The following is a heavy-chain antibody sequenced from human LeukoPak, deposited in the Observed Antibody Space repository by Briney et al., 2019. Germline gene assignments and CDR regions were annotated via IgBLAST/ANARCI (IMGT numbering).Heavy chain of an antibody. V-gene: IGHV3-73*01. CDR3: TRGYCTVAGCYSNAN. D-gene: IGHD2-15*01. J-gene: IGHJ4*02. CDR1: GFTFSDSS. CDR2: IARRADTYAT. Sequence: GGSLRLSCAASGFTFSDSSIHWVRQASGKGLEWVGRIARRADTYATAYAPSVEGRFTISRDNSRNTAYLQMSSLKTDDTAVYFCTRGYCTVAGCYSNANWGQGTLVTVSS.